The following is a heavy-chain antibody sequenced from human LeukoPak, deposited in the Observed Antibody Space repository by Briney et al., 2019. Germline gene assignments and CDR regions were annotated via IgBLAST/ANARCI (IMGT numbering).Heavy chain of an antibody. V-gene: IGHV1-24*01. CDR1: GYTLTELS. CDR3: ATGGSGYPYYFDY. D-gene: IGHD3-22*01. CDR2: FDPEDGET. Sequence: APVKVSCKVSGYTLTELSMHWVRQAPGKGLEWMGGFDPEDGETIYAQKFQGRVTMTEDTSTDTAYMELSSLRSEDTAVYYCATGGSGYPYYFDYWGQGTLVTVSS. J-gene: IGHJ4*02.